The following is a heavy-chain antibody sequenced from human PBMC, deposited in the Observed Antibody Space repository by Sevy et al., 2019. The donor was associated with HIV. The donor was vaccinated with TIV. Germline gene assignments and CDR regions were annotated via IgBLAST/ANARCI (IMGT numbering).Heavy chain of an antibody. D-gene: IGHD3-16*01. Sequence: GGSLRLSCAASGFTFSSYGMHWVRQAPGKGLERVAFIRYDGSNKYYADSVKGRFTISRDNSKNTLYLQMNSLRAEDTAVYYCAKGLGANYGMDVWGQGTTVTVSS. V-gene: IGHV3-30*02. CDR2: IRYDGSNK. CDR1: GFTFSSYG. J-gene: IGHJ6*02. CDR3: AKGLGANYGMDV.